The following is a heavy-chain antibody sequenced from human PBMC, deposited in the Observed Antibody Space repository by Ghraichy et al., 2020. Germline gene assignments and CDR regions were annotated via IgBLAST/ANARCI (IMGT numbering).Heavy chain of an antibody. CDR2: IKSKADGGTT. CDR1: GFTFNNAW. D-gene: IGHD3-9*01. V-gene: IGHV3-15*01. J-gene: IGHJ4*02. CDR3: GRLGAFDN. Sequence: GGSLRLSCTASGFTFNNAWVTWVRQAPGKGLEWIGRIKSKADGGTTDYGAPVKGRFTISRDDSKNTVYLQMNSLRTEDTAVYYCGRLGAFDNWGQGTLVTVSS.